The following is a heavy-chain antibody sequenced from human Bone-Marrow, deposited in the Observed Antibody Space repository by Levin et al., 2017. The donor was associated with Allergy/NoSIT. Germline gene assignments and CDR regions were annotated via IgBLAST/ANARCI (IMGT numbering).Heavy chain of an antibody. CDR2: ISSSSSTK. Sequence: AGGSLRLSCAASGFTFGSFSMMWVRQAPGKGLEWVSYISSSSSTKYYADSMKGRFTISRDNAKNSLYLQMNSLRAEDTAVYYCARVGIPNNYYYMDVWGTGTTVTVSS. V-gene: IGHV3-48*01. J-gene: IGHJ6*03. CDR3: ARVGIPNNYYYMDV. D-gene: IGHD2-21*01. CDR1: GFTFGSFS.